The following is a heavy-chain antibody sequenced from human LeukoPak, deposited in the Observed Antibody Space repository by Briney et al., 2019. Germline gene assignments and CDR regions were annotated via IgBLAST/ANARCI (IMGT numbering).Heavy chain of an antibody. CDR3: ARAYSGSCGTFDY. V-gene: IGHV4-59*01. CDR2: IYYSGST. J-gene: IGHJ4*02. D-gene: IGHD1-26*01. Sequence: PSETLSLTCTVSGGSISRYYWSWVRQPPGEGLGWIGYIYYSGSTSYNPSLKSRVTISVDTSKNQFSLKLSSVTAADTAVYYCARAYSGSCGTFDYWGQGTLVTVSS. CDR1: GGSISRYY.